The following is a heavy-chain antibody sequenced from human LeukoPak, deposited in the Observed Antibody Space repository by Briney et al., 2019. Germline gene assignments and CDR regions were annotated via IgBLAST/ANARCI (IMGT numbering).Heavy chain of an antibody. CDR2: IYSGGST. CDR3: ARSPVAAMPYYFDY. D-gene: IGHD2-2*01. J-gene: IGHJ4*02. CDR1: GFTVSSNY. Sequence: GGSLRLSCAASGFTVSSNYMSWVRQAPGKGLEWVSVIYSGGSTYYADSVKGRFTISRDNSKNTLYLQMNSLRAEDTAVYYCARSPVAAMPYYFDYWGQGTLVTVSS. V-gene: IGHV3-66*01.